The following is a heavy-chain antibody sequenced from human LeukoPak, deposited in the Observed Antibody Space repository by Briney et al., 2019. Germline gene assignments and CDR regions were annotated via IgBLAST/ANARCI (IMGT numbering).Heavy chain of an antibody. J-gene: IGHJ3*02. Sequence: SETLSLTCAVYGGSFSGYYWSWIRQPPGKGLEWIGEINHSGSTNYNPSLKSRVTISVDTSKNQFSLKLSSVTAADTAVYYCARGSPYYDILTGQGAFDIWGQGTMVTVSS. D-gene: IGHD3-9*01. CDR3: ARGSPYYDILTGQGAFDI. CDR2: INHSGST. CDR1: GGSFSGYY. V-gene: IGHV4-34*01.